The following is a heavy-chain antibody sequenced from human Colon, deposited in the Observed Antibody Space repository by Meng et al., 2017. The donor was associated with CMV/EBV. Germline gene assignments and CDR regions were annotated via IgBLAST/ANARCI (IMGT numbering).Heavy chain of an antibody. D-gene: IGHD2-2*01. V-gene: IGHV3-23*01. Sequence: GGSLRLSCAASGFTFSSYAMSWVRQAPGKGLEWVSAISGSGGSTYYADSVKGRFTISRDNSKNTLYLQMNSLRPEDMAVYYCVRNKDIVVVPAAPWGQGTLVTVSS. CDR3: VRNKDIVVVPAAP. J-gene: IGHJ5*02. CDR1: GFTFSSYA. CDR2: ISGSGGST.